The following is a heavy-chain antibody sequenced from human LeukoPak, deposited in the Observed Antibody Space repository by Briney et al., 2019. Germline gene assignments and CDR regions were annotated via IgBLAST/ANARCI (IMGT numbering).Heavy chain of an antibody. Sequence: PGGSLRLSCAASGFTFSSYWMNWVRQAPGKGLEWVATVKQDGSEKYYVDSVKGRFTISRDNSKNTLYLQMNSLRAEDTAVYYCARSSSSLVGDAFDIWGQGTMVTVSS. V-gene: IGHV3-7*01. D-gene: IGHD6-13*01. CDR2: VKQDGSEK. CDR1: GFTFSSYW. J-gene: IGHJ3*02. CDR3: ARSSSSLVGDAFDI.